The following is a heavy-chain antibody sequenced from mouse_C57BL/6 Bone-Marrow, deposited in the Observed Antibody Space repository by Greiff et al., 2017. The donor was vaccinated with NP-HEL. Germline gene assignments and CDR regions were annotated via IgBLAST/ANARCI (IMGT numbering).Heavy chain of an antibody. D-gene: IGHD3-2*02. CDR2: ITHSGET. CDR1: GFPITSGYY. CDR3: AGDSSGTGGFAY. J-gene: IGHJ3*01. Sequence: QVQLQQSGPGLVKPSQSLFLTCSITGFPITSGYYWIWIRQSPGKPLEWMGYITHSGETFYNPSLQSPISITRETSKNQFFLQLNSVTTEDTAMYYCAGDSSGTGGFAYWGQGTLVTVSA. V-gene: IGHV12-3*01.